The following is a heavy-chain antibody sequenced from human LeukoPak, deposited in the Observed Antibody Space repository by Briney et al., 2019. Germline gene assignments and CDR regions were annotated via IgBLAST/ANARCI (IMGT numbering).Heavy chain of an antibody. CDR1: GASISSYF. D-gene: IGHD2-2*01. Sequence: PSETLSLTCTVSGASISSYFWSWIRQPAGEGLEWIGHIYTRGSTNYNPSLQSRVTLSVDTSKNHFSLRLSSVTAADTAVYYCARSWVVPAAKGYYYYGMDVWGQGTTVTVSS. J-gene: IGHJ6*02. V-gene: IGHV4-4*07. CDR3: ARSWVVPAAKGYYYYGMDV. CDR2: IYTRGST.